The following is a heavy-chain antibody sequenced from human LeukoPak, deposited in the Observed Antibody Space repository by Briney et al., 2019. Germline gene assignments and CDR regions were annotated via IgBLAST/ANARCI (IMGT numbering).Heavy chain of an antibody. V-gene: IGHV3-23*01. Sequence: PGGSLRLSCAASGFTFSSYAMSWVRQAPGKGLEWVSAISGSGGSTYYADSVKGRFTISRDNSKNTLYLQMNSLRAEDTAVYYCANSLTMITNRLPVDIWGQGTMVTVSS. D-gene: IGHD3-22*01. J-gene: IGHJ3*02. CDR3: ANSLTMITNRLPVDI. CDR2: ISGSGGST. CDR1: GFTFSSYA.